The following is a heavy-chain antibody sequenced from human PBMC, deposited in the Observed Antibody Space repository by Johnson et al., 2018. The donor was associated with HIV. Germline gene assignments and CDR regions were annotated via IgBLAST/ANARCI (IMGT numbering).Heavy chain of an antibody. V-gene: IGHV3-30*04. D-gene: IGHD6-13*01. Sequence: QVQLVESGGGVVQPGRSLRLSCAASGFTFSSYAMHWVRQAPGKGLEWVAVISYDGSNKYYADSVKGRITISRDNSKNTLYVQMNSRRAEDTAVYYCARDQIAAAGAFDIWGQGTTVTVSS. CDR1: GFTFSSYA. J-gene: IGHJ3*02. CDR3: ARDQIAAAGAFDI. CDR2: ISYDGSNK.